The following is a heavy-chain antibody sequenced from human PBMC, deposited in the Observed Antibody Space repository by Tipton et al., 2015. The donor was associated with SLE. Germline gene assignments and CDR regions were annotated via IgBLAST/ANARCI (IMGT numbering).Heavy chain of an antibody. D-gene: IGHD6-19*01. CDR3: ARESHVAVGGSGDFDS. V-gene: IGHV4-38-2*02. J-gene: IGHJ4*02. CDR1: GYSMTSGYY. CDR2: VHHSGKT. Sequence: TLSLTCAVSGYSMTSGYYWGWIRQPPGKRMEWIGSVHHSGKTYYNPSLKSRVTLSHDTSKNEFSLELSSVTAADTALYYCARESHVAVGGSGDFDSWGQGTLVTVSS.